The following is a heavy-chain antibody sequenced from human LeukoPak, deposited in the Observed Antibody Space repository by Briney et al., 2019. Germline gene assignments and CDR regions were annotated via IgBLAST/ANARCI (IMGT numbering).Heavy chain of an antibody. V-gene: IGHV4-59*01. D-gene: IGHD1-26*01. J-gene: IGHJ4*02. CDR3: ARDAGATQAIDY. CDR2: IYYSGST. CDR1: GGSISSYY. Sequence: ASETLSLTCTVSGGSISSYYWSWIRQPPVKGLEWIGYIYYSGSTNYNPSLKSRVTISVDTSKNQFSLKLSSVTAADTAVYYCARDAGATQAIDYWGQGTLVTVSS.